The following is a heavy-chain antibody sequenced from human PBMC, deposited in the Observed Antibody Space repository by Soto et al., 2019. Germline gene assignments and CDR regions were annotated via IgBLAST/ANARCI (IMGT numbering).Heavy chain of an antibody. CDR1: GGSISSGGYY. V-gene: IGHV4-39*01. CDR3: ARRGSITIFGVVSTPFDF. D-gene: IGHD3-3*01. J-gene: IGHJ4*02. Sequence: SETLSLTCTVSGGSISSGGYYWSWIRQHPGKGLEWIGSIYYSGSTYYNPSLKSRVTISVDTSKNQFSLKLSSVTAADTAVYYCARRGSITIFGVVSTPFDFWGQGTLVTVSS. CDR2: IYYSGST.